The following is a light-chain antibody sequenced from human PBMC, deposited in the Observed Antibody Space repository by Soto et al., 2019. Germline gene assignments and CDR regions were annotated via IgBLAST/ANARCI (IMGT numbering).Light chain of an antibody. CDR1: QSISSY. Sequence: IQMTQSPSSLSASVGDRVTITCLSSQSISSYLNWYQQKPGKAPNLLIYDASRLQSGVPSRFSGSGSGTDFTLTISSLQLEDFAIYYCQQSYSTPRTFGLGTKVDIK. CDR2: DAS. V-gene: IGKV1-39*01. J-gene: IGKJ1*01. CDR3: QQSYSTPRT.